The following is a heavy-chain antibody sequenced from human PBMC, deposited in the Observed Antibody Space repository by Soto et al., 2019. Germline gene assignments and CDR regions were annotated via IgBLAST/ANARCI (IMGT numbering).Heavy chain of an antibody. CDR1: GFTFSSYA. V-gene: IGHV3-23*01. Sequence: PGGSLRLSCAASGFTFSSYAMSWVRQAPGKGLELVSAISGSGGSTYYADSVKGRFTISRDNSKNTLYLQMNSLRAEDTAVYYCATLRGYSYGQVPLDYWGQGTLVTVSS. J-gene: IGHJ4*02. CDR2: ISGSGGST. CDR3: ATLRGYSYGQVPLDY. D-gene: IGHD5-18*01.